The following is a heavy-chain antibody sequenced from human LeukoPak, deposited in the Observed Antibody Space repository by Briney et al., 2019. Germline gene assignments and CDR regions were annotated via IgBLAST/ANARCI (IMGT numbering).Heavy chain of an antibody. CDR1: GDSVCSGPYY. CDR3: ARDRTNGFFDY. Sequence: PSETLSLTCTVSGDSVCSGPYYWSWIRQSPEKGLEWIGYVTCRGGIDYNSSLRSRVTISGDTSKNQFFLSVRSVTAADTAVYYCARDRTNGFFDYWGQGTLVTVSS. J-gene: IGHJ4*02. V-gene: IGHV4-61*01. CDR2: VTCRGGI. D-gene: IGHD2-8*01.